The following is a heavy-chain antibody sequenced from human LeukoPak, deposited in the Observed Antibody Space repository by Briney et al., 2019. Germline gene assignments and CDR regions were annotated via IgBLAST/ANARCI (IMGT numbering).Heavy chain of an antibody. D-gene: IGHD3-10*01. J-gene: IGHJ3*02. CDR1: GFTFSSYA. V-gene: IGHV3-23*01. CDR3: AKDQPEITMVRGVITAAFDI. Sequence: GGSLRLSCAASGFTFSSYAMSWVRQAPGKGLEGGSAISGSGGSTYYADSVKGGFTISRDNSKNTLYLQMNSLRAEDTAVYYCAKDQPEITMVRGVITAAFDIWGQGTMVTVSS. CDR2: ISGSGGST.